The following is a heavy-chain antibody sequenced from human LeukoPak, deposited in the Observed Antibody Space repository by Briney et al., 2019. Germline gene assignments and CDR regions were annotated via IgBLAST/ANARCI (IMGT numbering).Heavy chain of an antibody. Sequence: GGSLRLSCAASGFTFDDYGMHWVRQAPGKGLEWVSGINWNGGGTRYTDSVKGRFTISRDNAKNSLYLQMNSLRAEDTAVYYCAELGITMIGGVWGKGTTVTISS. V-gene: IGHV3-20*04. CDR3: AELGITMIGGV. CDR2: INWNGGGT. CDR1: GFTFDDYG. J-gene: IGHJ6*04. D-gene: IGHD3-10*02.